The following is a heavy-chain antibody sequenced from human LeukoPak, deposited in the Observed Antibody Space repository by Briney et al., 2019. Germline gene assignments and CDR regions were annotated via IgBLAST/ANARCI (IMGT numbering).Heavy chain of an antibody. D-gene: IGHD3-22*01. V-gene: IGHV3-7*01. CDR1: GFTFSSYW. CDR3: ATSSQYYYDSSGYYFLY. J-gene: IGHJ4*02. Sequence: QTGGSLRLSCAASGFTFSSYWMSWVRQAPGKGLEWVANIKQDGSEKYYVDSVKGRFTISRDNAKNSPYLQMNSLRAEDTAVYYCATSSQYYYDSSGYYFLYWGQGTLVTVSS. CDR2: IKQDGSEK.